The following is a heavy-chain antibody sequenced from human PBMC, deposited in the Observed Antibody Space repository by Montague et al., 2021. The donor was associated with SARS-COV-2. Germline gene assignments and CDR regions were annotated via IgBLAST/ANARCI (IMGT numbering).Heavy chain of an antibody. CDR2: IDKSGTX. CDR1: GGSISYGGYF. Sequence: SETLSLTCTVSGGSISYGGYFWNWIRQHPGKGLEWIGYIDKSGTXQYNPSLKSRVSLSVDTSKNQFSLNLRSATAADTAVYYCARDPWRITIFGVVTRYGMDVWGQGTTVTVSS. D-gene: IGHD3-3*01. CDR3: ARDPWRITIFGVVTRYGMDV. J-gene: IGHJ6*02. V-gene: IGHV4-31*03.